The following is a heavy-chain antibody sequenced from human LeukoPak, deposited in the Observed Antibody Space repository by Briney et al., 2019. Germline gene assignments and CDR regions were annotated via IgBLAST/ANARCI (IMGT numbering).Heavy chain of an antibody. V-gene: IGHV1-8*01. J-gene: IGHJ4*02. CDR2: MNPNSGNT. CDR1: GYTFTSYD. Sequence: ASVKVSCKASGYTFTSYDINWVRQATGQGLEWMGWMNPNSGNTGSAQKFQGRVTMTRNTSISTAYMELSSLTSEDTAVYYCARGNYDGYYFDYWGQGTLVTVSS. CDR3: ARGNYDGYYFDY. D-gene: IGHD4-23*01.